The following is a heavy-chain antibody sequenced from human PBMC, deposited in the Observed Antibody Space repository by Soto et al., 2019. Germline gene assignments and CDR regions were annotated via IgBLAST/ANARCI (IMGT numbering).Heavy chain of an antibody. Sequence: EVQLVESGGGLVQPGRSLRLSCAASGFTFDDYAMRWVRQAPGKGLEWVSGISWNSGSIGYADSVKGRFTISRDNAKNSLYLQMNSLRAEDTALYYCAKGRWELLTEYFQHWGQGTLVTVSS. V-gene: IGHV3-9*01. J-gene: IGHJ1*01. D-gene: IGHD1-26*01. CDR1: GFTFDDYA. CDR3: AKGRWELLTEYFQH. CDR2: ISWNSGSI.